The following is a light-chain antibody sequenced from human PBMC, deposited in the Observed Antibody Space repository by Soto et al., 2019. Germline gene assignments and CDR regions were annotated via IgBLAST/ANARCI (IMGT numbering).Light chain of an antibody. J-gene: IGKJ5*01. CDR1: ESVSSN. CDR3: QQYKSWPTIT. CDR2: GAS. Sequence: EIEMTQSPATLSVSPGERATLSCRASESVSSNLAWYQQRPCQAPRLVIYGASTRATGIPARFSGGGSGTEFTLTISSLQSADVSVYYCQQYKSWPTITFGQGTRVEIK. V-gene: IGKV3-15*01.